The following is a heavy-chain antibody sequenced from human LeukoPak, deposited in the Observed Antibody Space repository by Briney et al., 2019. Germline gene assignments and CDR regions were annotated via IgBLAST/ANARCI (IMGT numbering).Heavy chain of an antibody. V-gene: IGHV4-59*01. CDR1: GGSIGSYY. J-gene: IGHJ6*03. CDR2: IYYSGST. CDR3: ARTTEGGYSNGYFYYYYMDV. Sequence: SETLSLTCTVSGGSIGSYYWSWIRQPPGKGLEWIGYIYYSGSTNYKSSLKSRVTISVDTSKNQFSLKLSSVTAADTAVYYCARTTEGGYSNGYFYYYYMDVWGKGTTVTISS. D-gene: IGHD4-11*01.